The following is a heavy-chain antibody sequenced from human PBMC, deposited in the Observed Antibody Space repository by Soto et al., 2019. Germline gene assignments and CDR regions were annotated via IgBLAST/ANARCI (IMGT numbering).Heavy chain of an antibody. D-gene: IGHD2-21*02. CDR1: GYSFTSYW. V-gene: IGHV5-10-1*01. J-gene: IGHJ6*02. CDR2: IDPSDSYT. CDR3: ARHSSPYCGGDCYSYYYYYGMDV. Sequence: PGESLKISCKGSGYSFTSYWISWVRQMPGKGLEWMGRIDPSDSYTNYSPSFQGHVTISADKSISTAYLQWSSLKASDTAMYYCARHSSPYCGGDCYSYYYYYGMDVWGQGTTVTVSS.